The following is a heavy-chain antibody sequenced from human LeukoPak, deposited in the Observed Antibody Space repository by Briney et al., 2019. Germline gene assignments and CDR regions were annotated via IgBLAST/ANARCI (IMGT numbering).Heavy chain of an antibody. CDR1: GGSISSSSYY. V-gene: IGHV4-39*07. CDR3: ARDRYYYDSSARYFDY. D-gene: IGHD3-22*01. J-gene: IGHJ4*02. CDR2: IHTSGST. Sequence: SETLSLTCTVSGGSISSSSYYWGWIRQPPGKGLEWIGRIHTSGSTNYSPSLKSRVTMSVDTSKNQFSLKLSSVTAADTAVYYCARDRYYYDSSARYFDYWGQGTLVTVSS.